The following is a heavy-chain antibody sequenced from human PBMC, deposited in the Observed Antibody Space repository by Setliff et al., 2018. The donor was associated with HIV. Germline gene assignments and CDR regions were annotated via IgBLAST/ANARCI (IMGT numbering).Heavy chain of an antibody. CDR1: GGPITSNTYF. Sequence: SETLSLTCSVSGGPITSNTYFWDWLRQAPGKGLEWIGSIYHRGNTYYNPSLKSRVYISVDPSKRQFSLKLTSVTAGDSSLYYCARRRGQKATGWYYFDFWGQGALVTVSS. CDR2: IYHRGNT. CDR3: ARRRGQKATGWYYFDF. J-gene: IGHJ4*02. D-gene: IGHD6-19*01. V-gene: IGHV4-39*01.